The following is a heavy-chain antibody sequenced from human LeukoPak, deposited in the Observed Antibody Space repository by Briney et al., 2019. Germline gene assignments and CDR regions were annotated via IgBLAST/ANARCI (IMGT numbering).Heavy chain of an antibody. V-gene: IGHV3-21*01. Sequence: GGSLRLSCAASGFTFSSYSMNWVRQAPGKGLEWVSSISSSSSYIYYADSVKGRFTISRDNAKNSLYLQMNSLRAEDTAVYYCARDRKLIPAAMDYWGQGTLVTVSS. D-gene: IGHD2-2*01. J-gene: IGHJ4*02. CDR3: ARDRKLIPAAMDY. CDR1: GFTFSSYS. CDR2: ISSSSSYI.